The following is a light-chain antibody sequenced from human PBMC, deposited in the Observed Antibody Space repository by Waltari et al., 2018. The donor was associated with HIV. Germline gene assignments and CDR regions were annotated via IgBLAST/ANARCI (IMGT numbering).Light chain of an antibody. CDR3: QQYYSTPYT. Sequence: IVMTQSPASLVVSLGERATINCKTSQSVLYSSNNKNYLAWYQQKPGQPPKLLIYWASTRESGVPDRFSGSGSGTDFTLTISSLQAEDVAVYYCQQYYSTPYTFGQGTKLEIK. J-gene: IGKJ2*01. CDR1: QSVLYSSNNKNY. CDR2: WAS. V-gene: IGKV4-1*01.